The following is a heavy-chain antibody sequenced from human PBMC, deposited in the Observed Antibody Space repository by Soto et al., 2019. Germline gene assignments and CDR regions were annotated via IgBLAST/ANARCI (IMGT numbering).Heavy chain of an antibody. CDR1: GYAFTGYY. V-gene: IGHV1-2*02. J-gene: IGHJ6*02. Sequence: QVQLVQSGAEVKKPGASVEVSCKASGYAFTGYYIHWVRQAPGQGLEWMGWINANSGGTNYAQKFEERVTMTSDTSITTAYMELQRLKSDDTAVYYCARDSSSWFNGDMDVWGHGTTVTVSS. D-gene: IGHD3-22*01. CDR2: INANSGGT. CDR3: ARDSSSWFNGDMDV.